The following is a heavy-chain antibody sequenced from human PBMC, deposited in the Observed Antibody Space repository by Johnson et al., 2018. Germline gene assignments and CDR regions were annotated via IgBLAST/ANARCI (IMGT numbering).Heavy chain of an antibody. CDR1: GGTFSSYA. CDR3: ARATDVDWFRGGMDV. Sequence: VQLVESGAEVKKPGSSVKVSCKASGGTFSSYAISWVRQAPGQGLEWMGGIIPIFGTANYAQKFQGRVTMTRNTSISTAYMELSSLRSEATAVYYCARATDVDWFRGGMDVWGQGTTVTVS. D-gene: IGHD3-9*01. CDR2: IIPIFGTA. V-gene: IGHV1-69*06. J-gene: IGHJ6*02.